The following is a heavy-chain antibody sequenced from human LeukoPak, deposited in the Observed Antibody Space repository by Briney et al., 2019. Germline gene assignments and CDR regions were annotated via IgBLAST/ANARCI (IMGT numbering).Heavy chain of an antibody. J-gene: IGHJ4*02. Sequence: PGGSLRLSCATSGFTFNNFAMTWVRQAPGKGLEWVSAITGSGGSTYFADSVKGRFTISRDNAKNSLYLQMNSLRDEDTAVYYCASSGSYRFDYWGQGTLVTVSS. CDR2: ITGSGGST. CDR1: GFTFNNFA. V-gene: IGHV3-23*01. D-gene: IGHD1-26*01. CDR3: ASSGSYRFDY.